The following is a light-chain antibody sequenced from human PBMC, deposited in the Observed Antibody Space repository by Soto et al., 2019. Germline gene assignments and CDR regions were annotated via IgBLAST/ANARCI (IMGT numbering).Light chain of an antibody. J-gene: IGLJ1*01. CDR3: QVWDSNSDQYV. V-gene: IGLV3-21*02. CDR2: DDR. CDR1: NIGSKS. Sequence: SYELTQPPSVSVAPGQTAKITCGENNIGSKSVHWYQQKPGQAPVLVVYDDRDRPSGIPDRFSGSNSGNTATLTISRVEAGDEADYYCQVWDSNSDQYVFGTGTKLTVL.